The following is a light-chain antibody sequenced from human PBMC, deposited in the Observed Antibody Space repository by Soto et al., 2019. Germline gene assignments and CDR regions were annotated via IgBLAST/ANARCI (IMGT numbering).Light chain of an antibody. Sequence: QSVLTQPPSVSGAPGQRVTISCTGSSSNIGAGYDVHWYQQLPGAAPKLLIYGNNNRPSGVPDRFSGSKSDTSASLAITGLQAEDEADYYCQSYDSGPLFGGGTKLTVL. J-gene: IGLJ2*01. CDR2: GNN. CDR1: SSNIGAGYD. CDR3: QSYDSGPL. V-gene: IGLV1-40*01.